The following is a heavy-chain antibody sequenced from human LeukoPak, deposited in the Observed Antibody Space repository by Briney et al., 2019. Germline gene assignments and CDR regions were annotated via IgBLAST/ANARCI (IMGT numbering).Heavy chain of an antibody. V-gene: IGHV3-30*04. CDR1: GFTFSSYA. CDR3: ARARGLFDFGAFDI. J-gene: IGHJ3*02. D-gene: IGHD3-3*01. Sequence: GGSLRLSCAASGFTFSSYAMLWVRQAPGKGLEWVAVISYDGSNKYYADSVKGRFTISRDNSKNTLYLQMNSLRAEDTAVYYCARARGLFDFGAFDIWGQGTMVTVSS. CDR2: ISYDGSNK.